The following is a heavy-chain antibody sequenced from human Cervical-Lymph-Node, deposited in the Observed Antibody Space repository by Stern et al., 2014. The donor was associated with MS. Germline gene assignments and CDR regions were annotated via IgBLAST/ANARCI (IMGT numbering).Heavy chain of an antibody. D-gene: IGHD5-24*01. J-gene: IGHJ3*01. CDR2: VRPNSDDT. Sequence: VQLLESGAEVKQPGASVKVSCKASGYILRSYEISWLRQAPGPGLEWLGKVRPNSDDTQYAQKFQGRVTMTRDTSRNTAYMELKSLGSDDTAVYYCARVSYNERLRSGDGFDVWGQGTTVIVSS. V-gene: IGHV1-8*01. CDR3: ARVSYNERLRSGDGFDV. CDR1: GYILRSYE.